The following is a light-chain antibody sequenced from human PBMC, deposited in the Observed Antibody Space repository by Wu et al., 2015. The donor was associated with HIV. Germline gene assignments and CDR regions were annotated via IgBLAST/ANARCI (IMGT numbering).Light chain of an antibody. CDR3: QQYYYRPT. V-gene: IGKV3-15*01. CDR2: GAS. J-gene: IGKJ4*01. Sequence: EVVMTQSPTTLSVSPGVGATLSCRASQNVGNKIAWYQQKPGQPPRLLIYGASTRATDIPGRFTGSGSGTDFTLTINSLHSEDFAIYYCQQYYYRPTFGGGTKVEIK. CDR1: QNVGNK.